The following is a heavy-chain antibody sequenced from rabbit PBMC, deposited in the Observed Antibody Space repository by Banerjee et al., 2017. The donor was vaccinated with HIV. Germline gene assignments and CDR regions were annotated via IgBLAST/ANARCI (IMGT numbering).Heavy chain of an antibody. CDR1: GFSFSSSYY. Sequence: QSLEESGGDLVKPGASLTLTCTASGFSFSSSYYMCWVRQAPGKGLEWIACIDTESSGSTYYASWAKGRFTISKTSSTTVTLQMTSLTAADTATYFCASWYYTYGYAAYTYTNYNLWGPGTLVTVS. V-gene: IGHV1S40*01. CDR3: ASWYYTYGYAAYTYTNYNL. J-gene: IGHJ4*01. CDR2: IDTESSGST. D-gene: IGHD6-1*01.